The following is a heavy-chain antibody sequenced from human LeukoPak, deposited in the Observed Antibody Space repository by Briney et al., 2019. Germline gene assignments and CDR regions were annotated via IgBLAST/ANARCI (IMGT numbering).Heavy chain of an antibody. CDR2: IKQDGSVN. Sequence: PGGSLRLSCAASGFTFSNYWMICVRQAPGKGLEWVGNIKQDGSVNRYADSVRGRFTISRDNAQTSLYLQMSSLRAEDTAVYYCARASNPWLQLTWGQGTLVTVSS. V-gene: IGHV3-7*05. CDR3: ARASNPWLQLT. J-gene: IGHJ5*02. D-gene: IGHD5-24*01. CDR1: GFTFSNYW.